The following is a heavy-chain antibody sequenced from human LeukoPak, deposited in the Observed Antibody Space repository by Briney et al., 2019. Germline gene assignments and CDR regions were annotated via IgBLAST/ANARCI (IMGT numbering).Heavy chain of an antibody. CDR2: ITAYNGNT. Sequence: GASVKVSCKASGYTFTSYGISWVRQAPGQGLEWMGWITAYNGNTNYAQKLQGRVTMTTDTSTSAAYMELRSLRSDDTAVYYCARDVGEYCSSTSCYSYDYWGQGTLVIVSS. CDR3: ARDVGEYCSSTSCYSYDY. V-gene: IGHV1-18*01. J-gene: IGHJ4*02. D-gene: IGHD2-2*01. CDR1: GYTFTSYG.